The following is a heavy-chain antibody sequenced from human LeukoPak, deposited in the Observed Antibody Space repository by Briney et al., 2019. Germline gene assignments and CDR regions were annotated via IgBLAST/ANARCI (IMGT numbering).Heavy chain of an antibody. D-gene: IGHD3-3*01. V-gene: IGHV1-18*01. Sequence: ASVKVSCKASGYTFTSYGINWVRQAPGQGLEWMGWISADNGFTASAQNLQGRVTMTTDTSTSTAYMELRSLRSDDTAVYYCARAATITIFGVVSRGWFDPWGQGTLVTVSS. CDR1: GYTFTSYG. CDR2: ISADNGFT. J-gene: IGHJ5*02. CDR3: ARAATITIFGVVSRGWFDP.